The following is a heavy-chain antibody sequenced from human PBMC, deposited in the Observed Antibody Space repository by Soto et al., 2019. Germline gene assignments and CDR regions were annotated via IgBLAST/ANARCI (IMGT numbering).Heavy chain of an antibody. CDR3: EGESGENWSYEAY. J-gene: IGHJ4*02. Sequence: QVQLQESGPGLVKPSETPSLTCTVSGDTITSFSWNWIRQSAGKGLEWIGRISTTGNTHYNPSLESRVTMSLDTSKNQFSLKLTSVTAADTAVYYCEGESGENWSYEAYWGQGTLVTVSS. V-gene: IGHV4-4*07. CDR2: ISTTGNT. CDR1: GDTITSFS. D-gene: IGHD1-7*01.